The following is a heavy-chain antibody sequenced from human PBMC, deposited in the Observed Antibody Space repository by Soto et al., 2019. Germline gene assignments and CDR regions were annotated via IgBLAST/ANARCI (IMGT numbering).Heavy chain of an antibody. CDR2: ISGSGGST. CDR1: GFTFSSYA. CDR3: AKKGLYYYDSSGYYYDWYFDL. V-gene: IGHV3-23*01. D-gene: IGHD3-22*01. J-gene: IGHJ2*01. Sequence: GGSLRLSCAASGFTFSSYAMSWVRQAPGKGLEWVSAISGSGGSTYYADSVKGRFTISRDNSKNTLYLQMNSLRAEDTAVYYCAKKGLYYYDSSGYYYDWYFDLWGRGTLVTVSS.